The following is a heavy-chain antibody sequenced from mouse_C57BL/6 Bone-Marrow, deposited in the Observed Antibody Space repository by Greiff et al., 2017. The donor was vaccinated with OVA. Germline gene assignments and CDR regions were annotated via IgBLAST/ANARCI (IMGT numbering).Heavy chain of an antibody. J-gene: IGHJ2*01. CDR2: IDPNSGGT. CDR3: ARARLRGPYFDY. Sequence: QVHVKQPGAELVKPGASVKLSCKASGYTFTSYWMHWVKQRPGRGLEWIGRIDPNSGGTKYNEKFKSKATLTVDKTFSTAYMQLSSLTSEDSAVYYCARARLRGPYFDYWGKGTTLTVSS. D-gene: IGHD2-4*01. CDR1: GYTFTSYW. V-gene: IGHV1-72*01.